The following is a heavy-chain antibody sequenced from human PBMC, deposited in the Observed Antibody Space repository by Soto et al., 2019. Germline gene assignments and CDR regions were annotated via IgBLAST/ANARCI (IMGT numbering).Heavy chain of an antibody. CDR1: GGSISSGDYY. CDR3: ARFGGDSELNWFDP. Sequence: SETLSLTCTVSGGSISSGDYYWSWIRQPPGKGLEWIGYIYYSGSTYYNPSLKSRVTISVDTSKNQFSLKLSSVTAADTAVYYCARFGGDSELNWFDPWGQGTLVTVSS. V-gene: IGHV4-30-4*01. J-gene: IGHJ5*02. CDR2: IYYSGST. D-gene: IGHD2-21*02.